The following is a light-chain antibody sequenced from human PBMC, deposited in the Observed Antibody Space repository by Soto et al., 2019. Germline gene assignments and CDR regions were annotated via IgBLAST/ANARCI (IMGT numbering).Light chain of an antibody. CDR1: QSVSTSN. Sequence: IVLTPSPGTLSSSPVERATLSCRASQSVSTSNLAWYQQRPGQAPRLLIYGASRRATGIPDRFSGSGSGTDFTLTISRLEPEDLAVYYCQQYDNSVWTFGQGTKVDIK. CDR3: QQYDNSVWT. V-gene: IGKV3-20*01. J-gene: IGKJ1*01. CDR2: GAS.